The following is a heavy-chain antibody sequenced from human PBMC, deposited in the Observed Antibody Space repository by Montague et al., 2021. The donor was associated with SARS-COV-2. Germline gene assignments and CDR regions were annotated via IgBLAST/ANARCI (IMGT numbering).Heavy chain of an antibody. CDR2: INHSGST. Sequence: SKTLSLTCAVYGGSFSGYYWIWIRQPPGKGLEWIGEINHSGSTNYNPSLKSRVTISVDTSKNQFSLKLSSVTAADTAVYYCARGRTLNYYYYMDVWDKGTTVTVSS. D-gene: IGHD2-15*01. V-gene: IGHV4-34*01. J-gene: IGHJ6*03. CDR3: ARGRTLNYYYYMDV. CDR1: GGSFSGYY.